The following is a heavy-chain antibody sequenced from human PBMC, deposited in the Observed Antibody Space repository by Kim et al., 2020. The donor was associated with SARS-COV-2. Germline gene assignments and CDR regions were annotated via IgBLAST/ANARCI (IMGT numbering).Heavy chain of an antibody. D-gene: IGHD6-13*01. CDR3: ARDVAYSSSWPYFDL. V-gene: IGHV3-48*02. J-gene: IGHJ4*02. Sequence: DSVKGRFNISRDNGKISAFLQMNSLRDEDSAVYYCARDVAYSSSWPYFDLWGQGTRVTVSS.